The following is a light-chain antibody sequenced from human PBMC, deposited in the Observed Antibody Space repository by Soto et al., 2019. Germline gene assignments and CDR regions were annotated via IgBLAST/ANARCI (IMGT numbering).Light chain of an antibody. CDR2: GAS. CDR3: HQFATTRS. J-gene: IGKJ1*01. Sequence: ELVWTPSACTLSLSPQQRATLSCRASQSLSSSFLAWYQQKPGQAPRLIIYGASSRAAGIPDRFSGSGSGTDFTLTISSLEPEDFAVYYCHQFATTRSFGQGTKVDIK. V-gene: IGKV3-20*01. CDR1: QSLSSSF.